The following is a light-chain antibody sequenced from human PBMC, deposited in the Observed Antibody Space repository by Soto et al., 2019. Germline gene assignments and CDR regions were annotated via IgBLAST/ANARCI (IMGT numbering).Light chain of an antibody. V-gene: IGLV1-40*01. CDR3: QSYDSNLSTFV. CDR2: GDN. Sequence: QSVLTQAPSVSGAPGQRVAISFTGSNSNIGAEYDVHWYQQLPGTAPKRLIYGDNNRPSGVPDRFSGSKSGTSASLAITGLQPEYDADYYCQSYDSNLSTFVFGAGTRVTVL. J-gene: IGLJ1*01. CDR1: NSNIGAEYD.